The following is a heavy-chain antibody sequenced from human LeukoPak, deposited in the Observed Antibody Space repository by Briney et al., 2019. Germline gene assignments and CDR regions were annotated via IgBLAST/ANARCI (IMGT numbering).Heavy chain of an antibody. Sequence: ASVKVSCKTSGYAFTNYDINWVRQAPGQGLEWMGWMYPDNGNTGYAQKFQGRVTMTRNTSITTAYMELRSLRSDDTAVYYCARGHGSAFDPWGQGTLVTVSS. V-gene: IGHV1-8*01. D-gene: IGHD3-10*01. CDR1: GYAFTNYD. CDR3: ARGHGSAFDP. J-gene: IGHJ5*02. CDR2: MYPDNGNT.